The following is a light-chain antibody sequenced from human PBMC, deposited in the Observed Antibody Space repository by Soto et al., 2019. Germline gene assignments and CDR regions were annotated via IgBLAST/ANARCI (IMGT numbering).Light chain of an antibody. CDR2: AAS. CDR3: QQSYSTPPIT. Sequence: DIQMTQSPSSLSASVGDRVTITCRASQSISSYLNWYQQKPGKAPKLLIYAASSLQSGVPSRFSGSGSGTDFTLTISSLQPEEFATYYCQQSYSTPPITCGQGTRLEIK. CDR1: QSISSY. V-gene: IGKV1-39*01. J-gene: IGKJ5*01.